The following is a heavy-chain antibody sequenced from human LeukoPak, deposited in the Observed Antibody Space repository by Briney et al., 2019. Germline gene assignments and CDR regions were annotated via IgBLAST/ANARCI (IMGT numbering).Heavy chain of an antibody. J-gene: IGHJ5*02. CDR1: GFTFRSYS. CDR2: INSSSSYI. Sequence: GGAPRISCAAPGFTFRSYSMNWGRQAPGEGVGGVSSINSSSSYIYYADSVKGRFTISRDNAKNSLYLQMNSLRAEDTAVYYCARGRTITMVRGAPTGFDPWGQGTLVTVSS. D-gene: IGHD3-10*01. CDR3: ARGRTITMVRGAPTGFDP. V-gene: IGHV3-21*01.